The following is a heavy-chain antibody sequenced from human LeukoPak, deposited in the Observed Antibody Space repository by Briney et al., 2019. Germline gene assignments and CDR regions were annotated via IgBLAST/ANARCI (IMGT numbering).Heavy chain of an antibody. J-gene: IGHJ4*02. CDR1: GYTFPSYY. CDR3: ARDTGWDFISSVDY. Sequence: ASVKVSCKTSGYTFPSYYIHWVRQAPGQGLEWMARINPSAGNTNYAPKFQGRVTLTRDTSTATVYMELSSLNSKDTAVYYCARDTGWDFISSVDYWGKGNLVTVSS. V-gene: IGHV1-46*03. D-gene: IGHD3-22*01. CDR2: INPSAGNT.